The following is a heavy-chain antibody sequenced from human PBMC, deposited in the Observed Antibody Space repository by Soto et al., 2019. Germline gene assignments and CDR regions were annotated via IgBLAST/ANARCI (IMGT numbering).Heavy chain of an antibody. D-gene: IGHD3-10*01. Sequence: QVQLVQSGAEMKKPGSSVKVSCQSSGGTFNTYAMNWERQAPGQGPEWMGDISPMFGAANYAPKFQGRVTITADESAGTSYMQLGSLTSEDTALYFCAREVQVHTPAFVYWGQGTVVTVSS. CDR1: GGTFNTYA. V-gene: IGHV1-69*19. CDR2: ISPMFGAA. CDR3: AREVQVHTPAFVY. J-gene: IGHJ4*02.